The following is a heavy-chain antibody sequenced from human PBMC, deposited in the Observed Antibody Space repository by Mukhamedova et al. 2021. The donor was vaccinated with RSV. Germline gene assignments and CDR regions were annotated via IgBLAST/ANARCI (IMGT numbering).Heavy chain of an antibody. J-gene: IGHJ6*02. CDR3: ASDISFDGVVVAVVETYYYGLDV. CDR2: ISGSGISK. Sequence: GLQWVSGISGSGISKNYVDSVKGRFTISRDNSKNTLYLQMDSLRAEDTAVYYCASDISFDGVVVAVVETYYYGLDVWARGTTVTGS. V-gene: IGHV3-23*01. D-gene: IGHD2-2*01.